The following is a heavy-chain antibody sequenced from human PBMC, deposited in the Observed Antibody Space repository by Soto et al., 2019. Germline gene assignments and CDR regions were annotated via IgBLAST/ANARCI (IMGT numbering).Heavy chain of an antibody. V-gene: IGHV3-30-3*01. CDR1: GFTFSSYA. J-gene: IGHJ6*02. Sequence: GGSLRLSCAASGFTFSSYAMHWVRQAPGKGLEWVAVISYDGSNKYYADSVKGRFTISRDNSKNTLYLQMNSLRAEDTAVYHCARDRPDTAMAYYYYYYGMDVWGQGTTVTVSS. CDR2: ISYDGSNK. CDR3: ARDRPDTAMAYYYYYYGMDV. D-gene: IGHD5-18*01.